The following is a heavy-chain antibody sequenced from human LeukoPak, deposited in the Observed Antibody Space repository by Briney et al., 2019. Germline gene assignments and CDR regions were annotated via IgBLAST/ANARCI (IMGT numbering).Heavy chain of an antibody. CDR3: AREQNWFDP. CDR1: GGTFSSYA. J-gene: IGHJ5*02. Sequence: SVKVSCKASGGTFSSYAISWVRQAPGQGLEWMGRIIPIFGIANYAQKFQGRDTITADKSTSTAYMELSSLRSEDTAVYYCAREQNWFDPWGQGTLVTVSS. CDR2: IIPIFGIA. V-gene: IGHV1-69*04.